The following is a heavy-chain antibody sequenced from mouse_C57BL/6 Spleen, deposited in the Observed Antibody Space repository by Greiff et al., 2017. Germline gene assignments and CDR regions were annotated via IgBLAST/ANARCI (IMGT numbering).Heavy chain of an antibody. CDR2: ISSGSSTI. D-gene: IGHD2-14*01. V-gene: IGHV5-17*01. CDR3: ARDFSYDIDY. Sequence: EVKLVESGGGLVKPGGSLKLSCAASGFTFSDSGMHWVRQAPEKGLEWVAYISSGSSTIYYADTVKGRFTISRDNATNTLFLQMTSLRSEDTAMYYCARDFSYDIDYWGQGTTLTVSS. J-gene: IGHJ2*01. CDR1: GFTFSDSG.